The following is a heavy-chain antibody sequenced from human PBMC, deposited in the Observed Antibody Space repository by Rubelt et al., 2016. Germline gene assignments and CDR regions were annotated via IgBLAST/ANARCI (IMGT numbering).Heavy chain of an antibody. Sequence: QVQLVQSGAEVKKPGASVKVSCKASGYTFTGYYMHWVRQAPGQGLEWMGRINPNSVGTNYAKKFQGRVTMTRDTSISTAYMELSRLRSDDTAVYYCARGSWFRGAFDIWGQGTMVTVSS. V-gene: IGHV1-2*06. CDR3: ARGSWFRGAFDI. CDR2: INPNSVGT. J-gene: IGHJ3*02. CDR1: GYTFTGYY. D-gene: IGHD6-13*01.